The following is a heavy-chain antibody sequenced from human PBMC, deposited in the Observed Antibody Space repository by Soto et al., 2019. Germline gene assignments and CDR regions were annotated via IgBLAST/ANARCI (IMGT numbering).Heavy chain of an antibody. J-gene: IGHJ5*02. CDR3: ARGQRFSDWFDP. D-gene: IGHD3-3*01. CDR2: IYSSGNT. CDR1: GCSISSYY. Sequence: PSETLSLTCPVSGCSISSYYWTWIRQPAGKGLEWIGRIYSSGNTKYNPSLQSRVTMSLDTSNNQFSLRLTSVTAADTAVYYCARGQRFSDWFDPWGQGTLVTVSS. V-gene: IGHV4-4*07.